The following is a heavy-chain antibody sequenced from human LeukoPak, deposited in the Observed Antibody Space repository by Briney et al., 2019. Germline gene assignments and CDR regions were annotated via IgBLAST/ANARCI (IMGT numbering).Heavy chain of an antibody. Sequence: ASVKVSCKASGYTFTGYYMHWVRQAPGQGLEWMGWINPNSGGTNYAQKFQGRVTMTRDTSVSTAYMELSRLRSDDTAVCYCARARLYSYGEFDYWGQGTLVTVSS. D-gene: IGHD5-18*01. CDR1: GYTFTGYY. V-gene: IGHV1-2*02. J-gene: IGHJ4*02. CDR3: ARARLYSYGEFDY. CDR2: INPNSGGT.